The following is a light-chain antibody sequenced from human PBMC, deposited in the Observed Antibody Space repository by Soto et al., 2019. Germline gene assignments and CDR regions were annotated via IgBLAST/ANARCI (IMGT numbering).Light chain of an antibody. J-gene: IGKJ1*01. V-gene: IGKV3-15*01. CDR2: DAS. CDR3: QQYNNWPRT. Sequence: ETVMTQSPATLSVSPGERATLSCRASQSIRSTLAWFQQKPGQAPRLLIYDASKRATGIPARFSGSGSGTEFTLTISSLQSEDFAVYDCQQYNNWPRTFGQGTIVDIK. CDR1: QSIRST.